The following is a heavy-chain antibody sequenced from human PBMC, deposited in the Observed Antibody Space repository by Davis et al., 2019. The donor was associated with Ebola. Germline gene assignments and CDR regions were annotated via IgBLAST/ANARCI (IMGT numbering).Heavy chain of an antibody. D-gene: IGHD3-9*01. V-gene: IGHV1-2*02. J-gene: IGHJ5*02. CDR2: INPDAGGT. CDR3: ARTANHYAIGDQEGWFAP. CDR1: GYTLINYY. Sequence: ASVKVSCKASGYTLINYYIHWVRLAPGHGLEWMGWINPDAGGTNLALNFQDRIALTRDKSIDTVYMELRSLRNDDTAVYYCARTANHYAIGDQEGWFAPWGQGTPVSVSS.